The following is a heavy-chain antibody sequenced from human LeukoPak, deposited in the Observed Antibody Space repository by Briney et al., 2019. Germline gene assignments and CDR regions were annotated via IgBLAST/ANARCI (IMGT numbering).Heavy chain of an antibody. CDR3: ARDGGDYGGLGGRGKGYYYYMDV. D-gene: IGHD4-23*01. CDR2: IYHSGTT. CDR1: GGSITSSAYY. J-gene: IGHJ6*03. Sequence: SETLSLTCTVSGGSITSSAYYWGWVRQAPGKGLTWIGTIYHSGTTYDNPSLKRRVTMSVDTSKNQFSLKLSAVTAADTAIYYCARDGGDYGGLGGRGKGYYYYMDVWGKGATVTVS. V-gene: IGHV4-39*01.